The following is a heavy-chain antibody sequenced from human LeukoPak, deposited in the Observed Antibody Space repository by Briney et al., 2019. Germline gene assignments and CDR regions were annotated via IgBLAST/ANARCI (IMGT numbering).Heavy chain of an antibody. D-gene: IGHD6-13*01. CDR1: GFTFSNYD. CDR3: ASSPAYSSSWYAIDN. V-gene: IGHV3-13*01. CDR2: IGTAGDT. J-gene: IGHJ4*02. Sequence: GGSLRLSCAASGFTFSNYDMHWVRQAAGKGLEWVSGIGTAGDTYYPASVKGRFTISRENAKNSLNLQMNSLSAGDTAVYYCASSPAYSSSWYAIDNWGQGTLVTVSS.